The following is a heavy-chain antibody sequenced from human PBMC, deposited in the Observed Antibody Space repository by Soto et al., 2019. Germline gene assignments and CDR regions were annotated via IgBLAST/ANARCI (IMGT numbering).Heavy chain of an antibody. CDR2: IWYDGSNA. CDR3: AKKKRGPAVHYYYYMDV. CDR1: RFSFSSFG. D-gene: IGHD3-10*01. V-gene: IGHV3-33*06. J-gene: IGHJ6*03. Sequence: GGSLRLSCATSRFSFSSFGMHWVRQAPGKGLEWVALIWYDGSNAYYADSVKGRFTISRDNSKNTLYLQMNSVRAEDTAVYYCAKKKRGPAVHYYYYMDVWGKGTTVTVSS.